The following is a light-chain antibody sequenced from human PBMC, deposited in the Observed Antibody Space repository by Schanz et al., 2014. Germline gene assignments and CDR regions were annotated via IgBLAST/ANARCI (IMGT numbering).Light chain of an antibody. CDR1: QSLLHRDGKTY. V-gene: IGKV2D-29*01. CDR2: EVS. J-gene: IGKJ4*01. CDR3: MQSLPFTT. Sequence: DIVMTQTPLSLSVTPGQPASMSCKSSQSLLHRDGKTYLYWYLQKPGQPPQVLISEVSNRFSGLLDRFRGRGSETDFTLTIRRVEAEDVGVYYCMQSLPFTTFGGGTKGAIK.